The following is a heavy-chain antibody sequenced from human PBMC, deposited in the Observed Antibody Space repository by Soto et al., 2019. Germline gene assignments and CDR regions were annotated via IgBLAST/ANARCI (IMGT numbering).Heavy chain of an antibody. J-gene: IGHJ6*03. V-gene: IGHV1-3*01. D-gene: IGHD2-2*01. Sequence: QVQLVQSGAEVEKPGASVKVYCKASGYTFTNYAVHWVRQAPGQSLEWMGWINAGNGNTRFSQNLQGRVTITRDTAARTVYRELSSLRAEDTALYYGARGHLAVVPVASWFYYMDVWGNGTTVTVSS. CDR3: ARGHLAVVPVASWFYYMDV. CDR1: GYTFTNYA. CDR2: INAGNGNT.